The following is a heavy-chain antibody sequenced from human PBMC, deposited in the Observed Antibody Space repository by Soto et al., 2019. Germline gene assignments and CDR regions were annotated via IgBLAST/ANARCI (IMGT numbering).Heavy chain of an antibody. D-gene: IGHD3-16*01. CDR3: ARMGDVPYYYYGMDV. J-gene: IGHJ6*02. CDR2: INGYNGNT. CDR1: GYTFSTYG. V-gene: IGHV1-18*01. Sequence: QVQLVQSGAEVKKPGASVKVCCKASGYTFSTYGISWVRQAPGQGLEWMGWINGYNGNTNYAPKLQGRITMTTDTSTTTAYMELRSLRSDDTAVYYCARMGDVPYYYYGMDVWGQGTTVTVSS.